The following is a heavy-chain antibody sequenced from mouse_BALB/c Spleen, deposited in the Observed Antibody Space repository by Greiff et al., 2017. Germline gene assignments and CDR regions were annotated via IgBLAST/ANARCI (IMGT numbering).Heavy chain of an antibody. J-gene: IGHJ4*01. CDR2: ISYSGST. CDR1: GDSITSGY. Sequence: EVQLQESGPSLVKPSQTLSLTCSVTGDSITSGYWHWIRKFPGNKLEYMGYISYSGSTYYNPSLKSRISITRDTSKNQYYLQLNSVTTEDTATYYCARWTARATYAMDDWGQGTSVTGSS. CDR3: ARWTARATYAMDD. V-gene: IGHV3-8*02. D-gene: IGHD3-2*01.